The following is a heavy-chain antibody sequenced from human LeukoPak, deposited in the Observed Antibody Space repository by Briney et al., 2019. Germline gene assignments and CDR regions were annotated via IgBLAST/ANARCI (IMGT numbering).Heavy chain of an antibody. Sequence: WASVKVSCKASGGTFSSYAISWVRQAPGQGLEWMGGIIPIFGTANYAQKFQGRVTITADESTSTAYMELSSLRSEDTAVYYCARHSSTAMVIVTAFDIWGQGTMVTVSS. CDR3: ARHSSTAMVIVTAFDI. CDR2: IIPIFGTA. CDR1: GGTFSSYA. D-gene: IGHD5-18*01. J-gene: IGHJ3*02. V-gene: IGHV1-69*13.